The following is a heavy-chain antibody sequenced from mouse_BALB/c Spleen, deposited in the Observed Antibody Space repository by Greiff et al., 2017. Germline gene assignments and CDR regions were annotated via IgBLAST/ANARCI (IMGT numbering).Heavy chain of an antibody. D-gene: IGHD2-4*01. CDR3: ARSMITTDYAMDY. V-gene: IGHV1-69*02. CDR2: IDPSDSET. Sequence: QVQLQQPGAELVKPGAPVKLSCKASGYTFTSYWMNWVKQRPGRGLEWIGRIDPSDSETHYNQKFKDKATLTVDKSSSTAYIQLSSLTSEDSAVYYCARSMITTDYAMDYWGQGTSVTVSS. J-gene: IGHJ4*01. CDR1: GYTFTSYW.